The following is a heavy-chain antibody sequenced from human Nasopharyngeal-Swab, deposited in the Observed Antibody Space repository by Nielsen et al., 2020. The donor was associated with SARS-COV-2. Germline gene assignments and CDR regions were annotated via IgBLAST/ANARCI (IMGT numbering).Heavy chain of an antibody. CDR2: IYYSGST. V-gene: IGHV4-39*01. D-gene: IGHD3-10*01. CDR1: GGSISSSSYS. J-gene: IGHJ5*02. Sequence: GSLRLSCPVSGGSISSSSYSWGWIRQPPGKGLEWIGSIYYSGSTYYNPSLKSRVTISVDTSKNQFSLKLSSVTAADTAVYYCARQKTEYYGSGSVNWFDPWGQGTLVTVSS. CDR3: ARQKTEYYGSGSVNWFDP.